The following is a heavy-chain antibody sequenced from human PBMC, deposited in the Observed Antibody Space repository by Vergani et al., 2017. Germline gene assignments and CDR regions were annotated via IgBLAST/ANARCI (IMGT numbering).Heavy chain of an antibody. J-gene: IGHJ4*02. Sequence: QVQLVESGGGLVKPGGSLRLSCAASGFTFSDYYMSWIRQAPGKGLEWVSYISSSSSYTNYADSVKGRFTISRDNAKNSLYLQMNSLRAEDTAVYYCARDQRXRHYYYDSSGYYPYYFDYWGQGTLVTVSS. V-gene: IGHV3-11*05. CDR2: ISSSSSYT. CDR1: GFTFSDYY. D-gene: IGHD3-22*01. CDR3: ARDQRXRHYYYDSSGYYPYYFDY.